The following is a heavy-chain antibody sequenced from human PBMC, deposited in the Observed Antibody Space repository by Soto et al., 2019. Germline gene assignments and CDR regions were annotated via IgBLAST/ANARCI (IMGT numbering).Heavy chain of an antibody. J-gene: IGHJ3*02. V-gene: IGHV4-39*01. CDR1: GGSISSSSYY. D-gene: IGHD2-15*01. Sequence: QLQLQESGPGLVKPSETLSLTCTVSGGSISSSSYYWGWIRQPPGKGLEWIGSIYYSGSTYYNPSLKRRVTISVDTSKNHFSLNLSFVTAADTAVYYCASQRDIVVVVAARPRQSYAFDIWGQGTMVTVSS. CDR3: ASQRDIVVVVAARPRQSYAFDI. CDR2: IYYSGST.